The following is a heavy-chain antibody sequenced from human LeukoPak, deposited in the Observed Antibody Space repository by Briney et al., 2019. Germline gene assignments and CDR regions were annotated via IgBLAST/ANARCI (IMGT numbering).Heavy chain of an antibody. V-gene: IGHV4-59*08. J-gene: IGHJ5*02. D-gene: IGHD7-27*01. CDR2: IHNSGST. CDR1: GDSSSTYY. CDR3: ARRTSHWANWFDP. Sequence: SETLSLTCTVSGDSSSTYYWNWIRQPPGRGLEWIGHIHNSGSTNYNPSLKSRVTISEDTSNNQFSLKLNSVTAADTAVYYCARRTSHWANWFDPWGQGILVTAAS.